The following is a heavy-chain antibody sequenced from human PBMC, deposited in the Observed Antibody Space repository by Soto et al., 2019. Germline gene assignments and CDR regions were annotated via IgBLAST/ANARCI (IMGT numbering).Heavy chain of an antibody. CDR1: GFTFSSYS. V-gene: IGHV3-21*01. CDR2: ISSSSSYI. CDR3: ARPFRGRSWYRADAFDI. J-gene: IGHJ3*02. D-gene: IGHD6-13*01. Sequence: GGSLRLSCAASGFTFSSYSMNWVRQAPGKGLEWVSSISSSSSYIYYADSVKGRFTISRDNAKNSLYLQMSSLRAEDTAVYYCARPFRGRSWYRADAFDIWGQGTMVTVSS.